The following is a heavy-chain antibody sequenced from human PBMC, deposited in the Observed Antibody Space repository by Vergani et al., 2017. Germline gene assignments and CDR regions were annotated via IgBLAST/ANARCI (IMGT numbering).Heavy chain of an antibody. J-gene: IGHJ5*02. CDR3: AKDRPYSWSYPNWFDP. CDR1: GFTFSSYG. V-gene: IGHV3-30*02. Sequence: QVQLVESGGGVVQPGGSLRLSCAASGFTFSSYGMHWVRQAPGKGLEWVAFIRYDGSNKYYADSVKGRFTISRDNSKNTLYLQMNSLRAEDTAVYYCAKDRPYSWSYPNWFDPWGQGTLVTVSS. CDR2: IRYDGSNK. D-gene: IGHD1-26*01.